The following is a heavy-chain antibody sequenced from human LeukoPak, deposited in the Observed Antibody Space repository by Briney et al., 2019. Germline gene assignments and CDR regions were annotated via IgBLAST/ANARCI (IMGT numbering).Heavy chain of an antibody. CDR3: AGDDLLTTVDY. D-gene: IGHD4-17*01. CDR1: GFSVSSNY. CDR2: IYSGGTT. J-gene: IGHJ4*02. Sequence: PGGSLRLSCAASGFSVSSNYMTWVRQAPGKGLEWVSVIYSGGTTYYADSVKGRFTISRDNSKSTLHLQMNNLRAEDTAVYYCAGDDLLTTVDYWGQGTLVTVSS. V-gene: IGHV3-66*02.